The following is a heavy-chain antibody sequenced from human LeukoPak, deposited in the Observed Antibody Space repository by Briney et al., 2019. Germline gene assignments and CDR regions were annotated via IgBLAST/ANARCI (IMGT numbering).Heavy chain of an antibody. Sequence: SQTLSLTCTVSGGSISSGSYYWSWIRQPAGKGLEWIGRIYTSGSTNYNPSLKSRVTISVDTSKNQFSLKLSSVTAADTAVYYCAREYGDFDYWGQGTLVTASS. D-gene: IGHD4-17*01. CDR1: GGSISSGSYY. J-gene: IGHJ4*02. CDR2: IYTSGST. V-gene: IGHV4-61*02. CDR3: AREYGDFDY.